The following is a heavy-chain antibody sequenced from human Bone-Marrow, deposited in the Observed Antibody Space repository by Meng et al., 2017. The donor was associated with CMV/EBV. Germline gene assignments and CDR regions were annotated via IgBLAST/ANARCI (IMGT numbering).Heavy chain of an antibody. V-gene: IGHV3-7*01. CDR2: IKQDGSEK. J-gene: IGHJ4*02. CDR3: ARAYTSGWSLCFDY. Sequence: GESLKISCAASGFTFSSYGMHWVRQAPGKGLEWVANIKQDGSEKYYVDSVKGRFTISRDNAKNSLYLQMNSLRPDDTAVYYCARAYTSGWSLCFDYWGQGTLVTVSS. D-gene: IGHD6-19*01. CDR1: GFTFSSYG.